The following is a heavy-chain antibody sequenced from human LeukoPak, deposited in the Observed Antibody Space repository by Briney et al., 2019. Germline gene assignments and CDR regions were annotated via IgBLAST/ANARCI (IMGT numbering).Heavy chain of an antibody. CDR2: VYKTGHT. CDR1: DNSISSFY. D-gene: IGHD3-10*01. V-gene: IGHV4-59*08. Sequence: SETLSLTCTISDNSISSFYWSWIRQPPGKGLEWIGFVYKTGHTNYNPSLKSRVAISLDGSKSQVSLRLTSVTAADTAVYYCAPHRFGEPHFEYWGRGTLVSVSS. CDR3: APHRFGEPHFEY. J-gene: IGHJ4*02.